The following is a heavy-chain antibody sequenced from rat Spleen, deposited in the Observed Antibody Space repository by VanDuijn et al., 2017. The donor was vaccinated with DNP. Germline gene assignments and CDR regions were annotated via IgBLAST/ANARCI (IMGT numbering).Heavy chain of an antibody. Sequence: EVQLVESGGGLVQPGRSLKLSCVASGFTFSDYYMAWVRQAPTKGLEWVAYITYDGGSTYYRDSVKGRFTISRDNAKSTLYLQMNSLGSEDMATYYCARPMDYYSGGFAYWGQGTLVTVSS. CDR2: ITYDGGST. D-gene: IGHD1-1*01. J-gene: IGHJ3*01. V-gene: IGHV5-22*01. CDR3: ARPMDYYSGGFAY. CDR1: GFTFSDYY.